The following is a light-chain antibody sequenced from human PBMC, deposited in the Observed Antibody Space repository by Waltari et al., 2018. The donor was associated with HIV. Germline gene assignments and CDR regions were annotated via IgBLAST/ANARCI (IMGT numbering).Light chain of an antibody. V-gene: IGKV1-33*01. CDR2: DAS. Sequence: DIQMTQSPSSLSASVGDRVTITCQASHDINNCLHWYQQKPGKAPILLIYDASNLETGVPSRFSGSGSGTHFTFTISSLQPEDFATYYCQQNWNLRSCGQGTKLEIK. CDR1: HDINNC. J-gene: IGKJ2*03. CDR3: QQNWNLRS.